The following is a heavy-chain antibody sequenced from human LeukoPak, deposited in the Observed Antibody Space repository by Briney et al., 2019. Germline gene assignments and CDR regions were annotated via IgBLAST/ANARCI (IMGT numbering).Heavy chain of an antibody. CDR2: INPNSGGT. CDR1: GYTFTGYY. J-gene: IGHJ6*02. V-gene: IGHV1-2*02. Sequence: ASVKVSFKASGYTFTGYYMHWVRQAPGQGLEWMGWINPNSGGTNYAQKFQGRVTMTRDTSISTAYMELSRLRSDDTAVYYCARVIAHYYYYGMDVWGQGTTVTVSS. CDR3: ARVIAHYYYYGMDV. D-gene: IGHD6-13*01.